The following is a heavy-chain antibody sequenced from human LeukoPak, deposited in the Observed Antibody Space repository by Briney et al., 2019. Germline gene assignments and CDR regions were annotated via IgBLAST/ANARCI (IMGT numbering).Heavy chain of an antibody. CDR1: GYTFTSYG. CDR3: ARAPDTAMVNFDY. Sequence: ASVRVSCKASGYTFTSYGISWVRQAPGQGLEWMGRISAYNGNTNYAQKLQGRVTMTTETSTTTAYMELRSLRSDDTAVYYCARAPDTAMVNFDYWGQGTLVTVSS. CDR2: ISAYNGNT. V-gene: IGHV1-18*01. J-gene: IGHJ4*02. D-gene: IGHD5-18*01.